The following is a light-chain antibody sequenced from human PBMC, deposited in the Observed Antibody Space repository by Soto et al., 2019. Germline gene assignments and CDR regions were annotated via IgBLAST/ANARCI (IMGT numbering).Light chain of an antibody. CDR3: QQYNNWPPWT. Sequence: EIVLTQSPATLSLSPGERATLSCRASQSVSKYLAWYQQKPGQAPRLLIYDASNRATGIPARFSGSGSGTEFTLTISRLEPEDFAVYYCQQYNNWPPWTFGQGTKVDNK. CDR2: DAS. V-gene: IGKV3-11*01. CDR1: QSVSKY. J-gene: IGKJ1*01.